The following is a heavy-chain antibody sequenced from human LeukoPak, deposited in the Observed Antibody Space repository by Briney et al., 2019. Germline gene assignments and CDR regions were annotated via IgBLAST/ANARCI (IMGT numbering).Heavy chain of an antibody. D-gene: IGHD6-6*01. CDR3: AARPASIAARGVDY. Sequence: PGGSLRLSCAASGFTFSSYWMHWVRQAPGKGLVWVSRINSDGSSTSYADSVKGRFTISRDNAKNTLYLQMNSLRAEDMAVYYCAARPASIAARGVDYWGQGTLVTVSS. J-gene: IGHJ4*02. CDR2: INSDGSST. V-gene: IGHV3-74*01. CDR1: GFTFSSYW.